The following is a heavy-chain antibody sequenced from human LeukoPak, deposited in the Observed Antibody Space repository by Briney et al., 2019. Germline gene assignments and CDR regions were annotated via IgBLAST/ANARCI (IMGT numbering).Heavy chain of an antibody. V-gene: IGHV3-11*06. CDR3: TRTHCSSTSCYPG. CDR2: ISSSSSYT. CDR1: GFTFSDYY. Sequence: PGGSLRLSCAASGFTFSDYYMSWIRQAPGKGLEWVSYISSSSSYTNYADSVKGRFTISRDDAKNTLYLQMNSLRPEDTAVYYCTRTHCSSTSCYPGWGQGTLVTVSS. J-gene: IGHJ4*02. D-gene: IGHD2-2*01.